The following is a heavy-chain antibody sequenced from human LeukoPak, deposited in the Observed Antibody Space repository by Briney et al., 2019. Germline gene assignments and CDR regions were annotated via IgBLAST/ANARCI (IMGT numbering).Heavy chain of an antibody. J-gene: IGHJ3*02. V-gene: IGHV4-30-2*01. CDR3: ARAPLTDAFDI. CDR2: IYHSGST. Sequence: PSETLSLTCTVSGGSISSYSWSWIRQPPGKGLEWIGYIYHSGSTYYNPSLKSRVTISVDRSKNQFSLKLSSVTAADTAVYYCARAPLTDAFDIWGQGTMVTVSS. CDR1: GGSISSYS.